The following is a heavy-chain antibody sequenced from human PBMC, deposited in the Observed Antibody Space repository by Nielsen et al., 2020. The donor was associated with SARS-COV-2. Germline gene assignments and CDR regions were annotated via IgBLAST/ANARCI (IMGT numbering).Heavy chain of an antibody. D-gene: IGHD6-13*01. J-gene: IGHJ4*02. CDR3: ARLESSSWYWSY. V-gene: IGHV3-33*05. CDR2: IIYDGTNK. Sequence: GGSLRLSCATSGFTFSSYGMHWVRQAPGKGLEWVAVIIYDGTNKYYADSVKGRFTISRDNSKNTLYLQMNSLRAEDTAVYYCARLESSSWYWSYWGQGTLVTVSS. CDR1: GFTFSSYG.